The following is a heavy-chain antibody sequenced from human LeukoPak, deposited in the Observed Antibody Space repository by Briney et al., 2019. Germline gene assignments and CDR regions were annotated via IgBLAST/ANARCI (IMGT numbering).Heavy chain of an antibody. Sequence: SQTLSLTCAVSGGSMSSGSFSWSWIRQPPGKGLEWIGYIYYSGSTNYNPSLKSRVTISVDTSKNQFSLKLSSVTAADTAVYYCAASYCGGDCYTFDYWGQGTLVTVSS. V-gene: IGHV4-30-4*07. CDR2: IYYSGST. CDR1: GGSMSSGSFS. CDR3: AASYCGGDCYTFDY. J-gene: IGHJ4*02. D-gene: IGHD2-21*02.